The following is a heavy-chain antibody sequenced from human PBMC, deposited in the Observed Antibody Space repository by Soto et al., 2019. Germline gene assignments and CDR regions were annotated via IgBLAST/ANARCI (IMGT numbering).Heavy chain of an antibody. J-gene: IGHJ4*02. Sequence: ASLKDSWKSSGGTFSSYAISWVRQAPGQGLEWMGGIIPIFGTANYAQKFQGRVTITADESTSTAYMELSSLRSEDTAVYYCASKAAGTGLPLDYWGQGTLVTVSS. D-gene: IGHD6-13*01. CDR3: ASKAAGTGLPLDY. CDR1: GGTFSSYA. V-gene: IGHV1-69*13. CDR2: IIPIFGTA.